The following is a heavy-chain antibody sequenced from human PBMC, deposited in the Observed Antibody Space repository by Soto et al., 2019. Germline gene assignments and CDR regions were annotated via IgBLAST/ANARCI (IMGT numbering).Heavy chain of an antibody. D-gene: IGHD3-10*01. CDR2: ISGSGGST. V-gene: IGHV3-23*01. J-gene: IGHJ5*02. CDR3: AESIKLLWFGDGFDP. Sequence: GGSLRLSCAASGFTFSSYAMSWVRQAPGKGLEWVSAISGSGGSTYYADSVKGRFTISRDNSKNTLYLQMNSLRAEDTAVYYCAESIKLLWFGDGFDPWGQGTLVTVSS. CDR1: GFTFSSYA.